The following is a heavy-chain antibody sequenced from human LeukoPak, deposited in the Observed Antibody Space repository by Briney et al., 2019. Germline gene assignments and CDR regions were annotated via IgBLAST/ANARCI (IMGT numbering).Heavy chain of an antibody. CDR1: GFTFSVYW. D-gene: IGHD2-21*01. CDR3: ARDYSDRYYYYYYMDV. J-gene: IGHJ6*03. Sequence: GGSLRLSCSASGFTFSVYWMHWVRQAPGKGLEWVSYISSSGSTIYYADSVKGRFTISRDNAKNSLYLQMNSLRAEDTAVYYCARDYSDRYYYYYYMDVWGKGTTVTVSS. V-gene: IGHV3-48*04. CDR2: ISSSGSTI.